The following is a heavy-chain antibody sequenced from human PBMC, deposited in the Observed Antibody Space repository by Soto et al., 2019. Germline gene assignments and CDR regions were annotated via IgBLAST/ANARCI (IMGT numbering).Heavy chain of an antibody. CDR1: GYTFTSYD. D-gene: IGHD6-6*01. V-gene: IGHV1-8*01. Sequence: ASVKVSCKASGYTFTSYDINWVRQATGQGLEWMGWMNPNSGNTGYAQKFQGRVTMARNTSISTAYMELSSLRSEDTAVYYCARVWGGQLVPGWFDPWGQGTLVTVSS. CDR3: ARVWGGQLVPGWFDP. J-gene: IGHJ5*02. CDR2: MNPNSGNT.